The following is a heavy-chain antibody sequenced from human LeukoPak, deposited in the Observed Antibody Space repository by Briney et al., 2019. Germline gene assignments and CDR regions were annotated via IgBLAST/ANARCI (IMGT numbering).Heavy chain of an antibody. CDR3: ARHEGWFAEHWFDP. J-gene: IGHJ5*02. Sequence: SETLSLTCTISGGSTSRISYYWGWIRQPPGKGLEWIGSIYYSGSTYINPSLQSRVTMSIDASTNQFSLRLSSVTATDTAVHYGARHEGWFAEHWFDPWGQGTLVTVS. CDR1: GGSTSRISYY. CDR2: IYYSGST. D-gene: IGHD3-10*01. V-gene: IGHV4-39*01.